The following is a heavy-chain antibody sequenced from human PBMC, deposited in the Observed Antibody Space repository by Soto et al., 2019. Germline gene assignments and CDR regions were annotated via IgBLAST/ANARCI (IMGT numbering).Heavy chain of an antibody. Sequence: SETLSLTCTVSGGSISSGDYYWSWIRQPPGKGLEWIGYIYYSGSTYYNPSLKSRVAISVDTSKNQFSLKLSSVTAADTAVYYCARAPTQYYYDSSGSSRGMDVWGQGTTVTVS. V-gene: IGHV4-30-4*01. CDR2: IYYSGST. CDR1: GGSISSGDYY. J-gene: IGHJ6*02. CDR3: ARAPTQYYYDSSGSSRGMDV. D-gene: IGHD3-22*01.